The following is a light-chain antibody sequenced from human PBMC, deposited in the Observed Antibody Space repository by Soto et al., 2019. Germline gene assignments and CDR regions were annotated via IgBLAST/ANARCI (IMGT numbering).Light chain of an antibody. J-gene: IGLJ3*02. CDR3: QTWGTGTRGV. V-gene: IGLV4-69*01. Sequence: QSVLTQSPSASASLGASVKLTCTLSRGHSSYAIAWHQQQPEKGPRYLMKLNSDGSHSKGDGIPDRFSGSSSGAERYLTISSLQSEDEADYYCQTWGTGTRGVFGGGTKLTVL. CDR1: RGHSSYA. CDR2: LNSDGSH.